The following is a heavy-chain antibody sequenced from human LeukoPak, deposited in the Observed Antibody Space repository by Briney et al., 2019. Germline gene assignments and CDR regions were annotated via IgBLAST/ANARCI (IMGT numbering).Heavy chain of an antibody. Sequence: PGGSLRPSCAGSEFSFSSYWMHWVRHPPEKGLEWVFSIKSDGSATAYADSVKGRFSMSTDSAKYTASLHMNSPRVEDTAMYYCAMDINGDLFHVWGQGTPVTVSS. CDR1: EFSFSSYW. J-gene: IGHJ4*02. V-gene: IGHV3-74*01. D-gene: IGHD2-2*03. CDR3: AMDINGDLFHV. CDR2: IKSDGSAT.